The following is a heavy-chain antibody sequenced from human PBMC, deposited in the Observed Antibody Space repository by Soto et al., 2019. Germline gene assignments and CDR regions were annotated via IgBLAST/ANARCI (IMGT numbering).Heavy chain of an antibody. J-gene: IGHJ4*02. Sequence: QPGGSLRLSCAASGFTVSSNYMSWVRQAPGKGLEWVSAIYSGGSTYYADSVKGRFTISRDNSKNTLYLQMNSLRAEDTAVYYCARRYRDYYYDSSGYSDFDYWGQGTLVTVSS. CDR3: ARRYRDYYYDSSGYSDFDY. CDR2: IYSGGST. D-gene: IGHD3-22*01. V-gene: IGHV3-53*01. CDR1: GFTVSSNY.